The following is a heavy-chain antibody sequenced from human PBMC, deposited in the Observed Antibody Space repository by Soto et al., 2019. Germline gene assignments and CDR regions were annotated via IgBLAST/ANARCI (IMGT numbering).Heavy chain of an antibody. V-gene: IGHV3-23*01. CDR2: ISGSGGST. D-gene: IGHD3-22*01. CDR1: GFTFSSYA. Sequence: GGSLRLSCAASGFTFSSYAMSWVRQAPGKGLEWVSAISGSGGSTYYADSVKGRFTISRDNSKNTLYLQMNSLRAEDTAVYYCAKDPNYYDSSGYYDYWGQGTLVPVSS. CDR3: AKDPNYYDSSGYYDY. J-gene: IGHJ4*02.